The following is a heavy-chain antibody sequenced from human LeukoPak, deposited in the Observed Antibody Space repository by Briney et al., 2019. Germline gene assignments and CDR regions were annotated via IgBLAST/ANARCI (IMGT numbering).Heavy chain of an antibody. D-gene: IGHD2-2*02. V-gene: IGHV3-23*01. Sequence: GGSLRLSCAASGFTFSSYAMSWVRQAPGKGLEWVSAISGSGGSTYYADSVKGRFTISRDNSKNTLYLQMNSLRAEDTAVYYCAKSAAYCSSTSCYIYYYMDVWGKGTTVTVSS. CDR2: ISGSGGST. CDR3: AKSAAYCSSTSCYIYYYMDV. J-gene: IGHJ6*03. CDR1: GFTFSSYA.